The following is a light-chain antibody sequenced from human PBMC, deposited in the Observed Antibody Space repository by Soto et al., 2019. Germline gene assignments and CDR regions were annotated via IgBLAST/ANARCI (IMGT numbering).Light chain of an antibody. J-gene: IGKJ1*01. CDR1: QSMSSY. CDR2: AAS. CDR3: QQSYRTQLT. V-gene: IGKV1-39*01. Sequence: DIQMTQSPSSLSASVGVRVTITCRASQSMSSYLNWYQQKPGKAPKLLIYAASSLQSGVPSRFSGSGSGTDFTLTISSLQPEDFATYYCQQSYRTQLTFGQVTKVEIK.